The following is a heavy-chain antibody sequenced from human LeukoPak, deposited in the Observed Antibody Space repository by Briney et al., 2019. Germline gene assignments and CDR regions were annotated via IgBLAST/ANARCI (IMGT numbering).Heavy chain of an antibody. Sequence: PGGSLRLSCAASGFTFSSYSMNWVRQAPGKGLEWVSSISSSSSYIYYADSVKGRFTISRDNVKNSLYLQMNSLRAEDTAVYYCARGKMVRGVMGNWFDPWGQGTLVTVSS. D-gene: IGHD3-10*01. J-gene: IGHJ5*02. V-gene: IGHV3-21*01. CDR2: ISSSSSYI. CDR3: ARGKMVRGVMGNWFDP. CDR1: GFTFSSYS.